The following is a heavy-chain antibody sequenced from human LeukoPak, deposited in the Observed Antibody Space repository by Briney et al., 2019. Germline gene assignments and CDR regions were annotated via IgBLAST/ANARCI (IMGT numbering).Heavy chain of an antibody. V-gene: IGHV3-7*05. CDR3: ARAGYGPYYFDY. Sequence: GGSLRLSCTASGFTFSADWMGWVRQAPGKGLEWVATISPGGSEKYYVDSARGRFTISRDNTQNSLYLQMNSLRAEDTAVYYCARAGYGPYYFDYWGQGTLVTVSS. CDR2: ISPGGSEK. J-gene: IGHJ4*02. D-gene: IGHD4-17*01. CDR1: GFTFSADW.